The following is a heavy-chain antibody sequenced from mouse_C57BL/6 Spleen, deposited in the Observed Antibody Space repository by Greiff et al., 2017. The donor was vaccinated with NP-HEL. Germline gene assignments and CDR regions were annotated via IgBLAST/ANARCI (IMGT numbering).Heavy chain of an antibody. J-gene: IGHJ2*01. CDR1: GYTFTSYW. V-gene: IGHV1-72*01. CDR2: IDPNSGGT. Sequence: QVQLKQPGAELVKPGASVKLSCKASGYTFTSYWMHWVKQRPGRGLEWIGRIDPNSGGTKYNEKFKSKATLTVDKPSSTAYMQLSSLTSEDSAVYYCARSPITTVVAEGYFDYWGQGTTLTVSS. CDR3: ARSPITTVVAEGYFDY. D-gene: IGHD1-1*01.